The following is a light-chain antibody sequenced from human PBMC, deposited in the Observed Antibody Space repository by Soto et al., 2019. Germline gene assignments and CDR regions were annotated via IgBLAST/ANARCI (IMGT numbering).Light chain of an antibody. CDR2: EVS. CDR3: ASYTSSSTSVI. CDR1: SSDVGGYKY. V-gene: IGLV2-14*01. Sequence: QSALTQPASVSGSPGQSITISCTGTSSDVGGYKYVSWYQQHPDKAPKLIIFEVSNRPSGISSRCSGSKSGNTASLTISGFQAEDEADYYCASYTSSSTSVIFGRGTKMTVL. J-gene: IGLJ2*01.